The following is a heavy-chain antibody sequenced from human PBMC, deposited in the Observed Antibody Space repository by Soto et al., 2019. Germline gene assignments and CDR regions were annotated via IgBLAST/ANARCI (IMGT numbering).Heavy chain of an antibody. CDR3: AKAWGWFDP. CDR2: ISASGGTT. Sequence: ESGGDLVHPGGSLSLSCAASGFTFTSYAMTWVRQAPEKGLEWVSSISASGGTTYYTDSVKGRFTISRDNSKNTLFLQMNSLRAEDTAVYYCAKAWGWFDPWGQGTLVTVSS. CDR1: GFTFTSYA. J-gene: IGHJ5*02. V-gene: IGHV3-23*01. D-gene: IGHD3-16*01.